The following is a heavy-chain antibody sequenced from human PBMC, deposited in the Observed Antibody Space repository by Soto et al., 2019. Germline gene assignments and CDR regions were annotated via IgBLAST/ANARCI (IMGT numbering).Heavy chain of an antibody. CDR1: GSTFGDYA. Sequence: GGSLRLSCRASGSTFGDYAMSWFRQAPGKGPEWLGFVRSNTYGGTTEYAASVRGRITISRDDSKRIAYLQMDSLKTEDTAVYYCARAGLTAIVYWGQGTLVTVPS. CDR2: VRSNTYGGTT. J-gene: IGHJ4*02. V-gene: IGHV3-49*03. CDR3: ARAGLTAIVY. D-gene: IGHD2-21*02.